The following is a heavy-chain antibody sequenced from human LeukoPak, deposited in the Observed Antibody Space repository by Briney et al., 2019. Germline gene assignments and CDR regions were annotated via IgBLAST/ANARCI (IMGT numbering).Heavy chain of an antibody. V-gene: IGHV3-7*01. D-gene: IGHD2-15*01. CDR1: GSIFTDYW. CDR2: IKEDGSEK. J-gene: IGHJ4*02. Sequence: GGSLRLSCAASGSIFTDYWMYWVRQAPGKGPAWVANIKEDGSEKNYVDSVKGRFTISRDNAKNSVYLQMNSLRVEDTAVYYCANSLLGGQXTLVXVSS. CDR3: ANSLL.